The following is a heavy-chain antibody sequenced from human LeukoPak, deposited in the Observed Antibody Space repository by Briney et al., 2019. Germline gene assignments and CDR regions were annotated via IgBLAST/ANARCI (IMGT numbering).Heavy chain of an antibody. V-gene: IGHV3-33*01. D-gene: IGHD1-26*01. Sequence: GRSLRLSCAASGFTFSSYGMHWVRQAPGKGLEWVAVIWYDGSNKYYADSVKGRFTISRDNSKNTLYLQVNSLRAEDTAVYYCARWGSGSYSTFDYWGQGTLVTVSS. CDR1: GFTFSSYG. CDR2: IWYDGSNK. CDR3: ARWGSGSYSTFDY. J-gene: IGHJ4*02.